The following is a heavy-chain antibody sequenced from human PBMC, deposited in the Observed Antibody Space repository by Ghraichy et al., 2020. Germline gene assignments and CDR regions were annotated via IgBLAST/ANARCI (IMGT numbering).Heavy chain of an antibody. Sequence: SETLSLTCAVYGGSFSGYYWSWIRQPPGKGLEWIGEINHSGSTNYNPSLKSRVTISVDTSKNQFSLKLSSVTAADTAVYYCARGPSSPRALDYWGQGTLVTVSS. CDR2: INHSGST. CDR3: ARGPSSPRALDY. CDR1: GGSFSGYY. J-gene: IGHJ4*02. V-gene: IGHV4-34*01.